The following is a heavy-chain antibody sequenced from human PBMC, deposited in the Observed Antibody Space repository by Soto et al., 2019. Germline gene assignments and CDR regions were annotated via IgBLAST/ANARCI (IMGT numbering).Heavy chain of an antibody. D-gene: IGHD6-13*01. CDR2: IYYSGST. V-gene: IGHV4-39*01. CDR1: GGSISSSSHY. Sequence: LSLTCTVSGGSISSSSHYWGWIRQPPGKGLEWIGSIYYSGSTYYNPSLKSRVTISVDTSKNQFSLKLSSVTAADTAVYYCARHRGPYSSSWYRARWFDPWGQGTLVTVSS. J-gene: IGHJ5*02. CDR3: ARHRGPYSSSWYRARWFDP.